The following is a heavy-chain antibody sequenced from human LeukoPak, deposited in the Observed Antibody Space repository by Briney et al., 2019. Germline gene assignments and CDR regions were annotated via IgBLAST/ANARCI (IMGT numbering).Heavy chain of an antibody. CDR3: AKDKTTKAPEALDY. V-gene: IGHV3-7*03. D-gene: IGHD4-17*01. CDR1: GFTFSNYW. CDR2: IKQDGSVK. J-gene: IGHJ4*02. Sequence: GGSLRLSCVASGFTFSNYWMTWVRQAPGKGLEWVANIKQDGSVKYYVESVKGRFTISRDNSKNTLYLQMNSLRAEDTAVYYCAKDKTTKAPEALDYWGQGTLVTVSS.